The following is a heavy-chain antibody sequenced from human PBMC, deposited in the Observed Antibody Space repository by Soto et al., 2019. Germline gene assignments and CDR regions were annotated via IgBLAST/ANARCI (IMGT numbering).Heavy chain of an antibody. J-gene: IGHJ6*02. D-gene: IGHD3-3*01. CDR3: VKSSRRDITASRGMDV. V-gene: IGHV3-64D*06. CDR1: GFTFSSFA. CDR2: ISSNGGST. Sequence: PGGSLRLSCSASGFTFSSFAMHWVRQAPGRGLEYVSVISSNGGSTYYADSVVGRFIISRDNSKNTLYLQMSSLGAEDTAIYYCVKSSRRDITASRGMDVWGQGTTVTVSS.